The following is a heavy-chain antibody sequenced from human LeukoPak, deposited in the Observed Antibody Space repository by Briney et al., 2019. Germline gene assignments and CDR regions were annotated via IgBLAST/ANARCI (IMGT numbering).Heavy chain of an antibody. CDR1: GFTVSSNY. J-gene: IGHJ6*02. CDR3: AKGGVDIVVVPAASIYYGMDV. V-gene: IGHV3-53*01. D-gene: IGHD2-2*01. CDR2: IYSGGST. Sequence: GGSLRLSCAASGFTVSSNYMSWVRQAPGKGLEWVSVIYSGGSTYYADSVKGRFTISRDNSKNTLYLQMNSLRAEDTAVYYCAKGGVDIVVVPAASIYYGMDVWGQGTTVTVSS.